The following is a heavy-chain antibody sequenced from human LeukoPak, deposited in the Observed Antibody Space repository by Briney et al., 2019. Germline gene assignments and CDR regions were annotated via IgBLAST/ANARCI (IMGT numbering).Heavy chain of an antibody. Sequence: SETLSLTCAVYGGSFSGYYWSWIRQPPGKGLEWIGEINHSGSTNYNPSLKSRVTISVDTSKNQFSLKLSSVTAADTAVYYCASSVKNIGYCSGGSCYSERVDWFDPWGQGTLVTVSS. CDR3: ASSVKNIGYCSGGSCYSERVDWFDP. CDR1: GGSFSGYY. J-gene: IGHJ5*02. CDR2: INHSGST. D-gene: IGHD2-15*01. V-gene: IGHV4-34*01.